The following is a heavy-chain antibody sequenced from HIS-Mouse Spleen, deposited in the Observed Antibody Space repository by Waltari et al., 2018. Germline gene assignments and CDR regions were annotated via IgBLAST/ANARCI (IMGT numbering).Heavy chain of an antibody. J-gene: IGHJ3*02. CDR2: IYYSGST. V-gene: IGHV4-39*07. Sequence: LQLQESGPGLVEPSETLSLTFTVTGGSISTSSYYWGWLRTPPGEGLGWIGSIYYSGSTYYNPSLKSRVTISVDTSKNQFSLKLSSVTAADTAVYYCAREFGLLPPISSRDYDAFDIWGQGTMVTVSS. CDR3: AREFGLLPPISSRDYDAFDI. D-gene: IGHD3-10*01. CDR1: GGSISTSSYY.